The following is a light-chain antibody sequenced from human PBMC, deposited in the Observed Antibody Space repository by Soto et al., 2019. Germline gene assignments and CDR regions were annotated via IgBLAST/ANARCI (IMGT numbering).Light chain of an antibody. CDR3: QQYHSY. CDR1: QSISSW. V-gene: IGKV1-5*01. J-gene: IGKJ3*01. Sequence: DIQMTQSPSTLSASVGDRVTITCRASQSISSWLAWYQQKPGKAPKLLIYDASSLESGVPSRFSGSGSGTEFTLTISSLQPDDFATYYCQQYHSYLGPGTKVDIK. CDR2: DAS.